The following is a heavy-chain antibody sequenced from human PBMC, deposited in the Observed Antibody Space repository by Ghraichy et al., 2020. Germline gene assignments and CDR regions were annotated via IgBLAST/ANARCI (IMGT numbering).Heavy chain of an antibody. D-gene: IGHD1-26*01. J-gene: IGHJ3*01. Sequence: GGSLRLSCTASGFTFSSYSMNCVRQAPGKGLEWVSFISSSSSTIYSADSVKGRFTISRDNAKNSLYLQMNDLRDEDTALYYCARSQGALNAWGQGTMVTVSS. V-gene: IGHV3-48*02. CDR1: GFTFSSYS. CDR3: ARSQGALNA. CDR2: ISSSSSTI.